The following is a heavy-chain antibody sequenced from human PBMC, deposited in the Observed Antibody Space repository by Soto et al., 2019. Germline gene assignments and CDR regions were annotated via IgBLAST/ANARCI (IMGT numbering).Heavy chain of an antibody. Sequence: SGPTLVKPTQTLTLTCTFSGFSLSTSGVGVGWIRQPPGKALEWLALIYWDDDKRYSPSLKSRLTITKDTSKNQVVLTMTNMDPVDTATYYCAHSPGRSIGVVISYYFDYWGQGTLVTVSS. D-gene: IGHD3-3*01. J-gene: IGHJ4*02. V-gene: IGHV2-5*02. CDR1: GFSLSTSGVG. CDR2: IYWDDDK. CDR3: AHSPGRSIGVVISYYFDY.